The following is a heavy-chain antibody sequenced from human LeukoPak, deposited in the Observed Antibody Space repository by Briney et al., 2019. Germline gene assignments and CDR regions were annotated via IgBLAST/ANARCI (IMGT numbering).Heavy chain of an antibody. J-gene: IGHJ6*03. CDR3: ARANFEGSGGAYYYYYLDV. CDR1: GFTFDDYG. V-gene: IGHV3-20*04. D-gene: IGHD3-9*01. CDR2: INWNGGTT. Sequence: PGGSLRLSCAASGFTFDDYGMTWVRQAPGKGLEWVSGINWNGGTTGYADSVRGRFTISRDNAKNSLYLQINSLRAEDTALYYCARANFEGSGGAYYYYYLDVWGKGTTVTVSS.